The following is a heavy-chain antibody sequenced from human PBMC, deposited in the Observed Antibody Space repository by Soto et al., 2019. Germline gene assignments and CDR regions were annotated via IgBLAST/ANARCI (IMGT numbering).Heavy chain of an antibody. CDR1: GGSISSSSYY. CDR3: ASRAGNSLDSVNEG. Sequence: SETLSLTCTVSGGSISSSSYYWGWIRQPPGKGLEWIGSIYYSGSTYYNPSLKSRVTISVDTSKNQFSLKLSSVTAADTAVYYCASRAGNSLDSVNEGWGQGTLVTVSS. J-gene: IGHJ4*02. CDR2: IYYSGST. D-gene: IGHD5-12*01. V-gene: IGHV4-39*01.